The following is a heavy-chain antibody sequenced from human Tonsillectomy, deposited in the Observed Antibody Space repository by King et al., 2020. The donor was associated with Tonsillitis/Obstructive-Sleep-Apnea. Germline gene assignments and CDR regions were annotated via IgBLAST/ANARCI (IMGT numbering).Heavy chain of an antibody. D-gene: IGHD3-10*01. Sequence: VPLVESGGGLVKPGGSLRLSCAASGFSFSAYAMTWVRRAPGKGLEWVSSISGDGGYIYYADSVRGRFTISRDNAKNSLYLQMDSLRAEDTAVYYCARPSYGSGVYYYFYMDVWGKGTTVAVS. J-gene: IGHJ6*03. CDR3: ARPSYGSGVYYYFYMDV. V-gene: IGHV3-21*01. CDR1: GFSFSAYA. CDR2: ISGDGGYI.